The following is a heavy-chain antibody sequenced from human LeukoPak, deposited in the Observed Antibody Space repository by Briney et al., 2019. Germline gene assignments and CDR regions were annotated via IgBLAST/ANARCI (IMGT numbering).Heavy chain of an antibody. D-gene: IGHD3-16*01. CDR2: INPDGSVT. V-gene: IGHV3-74*01. Sequence: GGSLRVSRSPSGFSLSNYWMHWVRQAPGKGLVWVSRINPDGSVTNIADSVKGRFTISRDNAKNTLYLQMNSLGVEDTAVYYCSRDSYGYEDHWGQGTLVTVSS. CDR1: GFSLSNYW. J-gene: IGHJ4*02. CDR3: SRDSYGYEDH.